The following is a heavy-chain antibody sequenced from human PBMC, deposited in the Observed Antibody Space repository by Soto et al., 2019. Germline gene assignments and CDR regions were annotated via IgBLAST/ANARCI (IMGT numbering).Heavy chain of an antibody. V-gene: IGHV1-24*01. Sequence: ASVKVSCKTSGYTFTGHYMHWVRQAPGKGLEWMGGFDPEDGETIYAQKFQGRVTMTEDTSTDTAYMELSSLRSEDTAVYYCAAYYYDSSGYYRFDYWGQGXLVTVSS. D-gene: IGHD3-22*01. CDR3: AAYYYDSSGYYRFDY. CDR1: GYTFTGHY. CDR2: FDPEDGET. J-gene: IGHJ4*02.